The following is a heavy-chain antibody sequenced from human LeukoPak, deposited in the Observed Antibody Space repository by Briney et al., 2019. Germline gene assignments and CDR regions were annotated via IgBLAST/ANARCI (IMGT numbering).Heavy chain of an antibody. Sequence: SETLSLTCTVSGGSISSSSYYWGWIRQPPGKGLEWIGSIYYSGSTYYNPSLKSRVTISVDTSKNQFSLKLSSVTAADTAVYYCARRLGVMNPFDYWGQGTLVTVSS. J-gene: IGHJ4*02. V-gene: IGHV4-39*01. CDR2: IYYSGST. CDR1: GGSISSSSYY. CDR3: ARRLGVMNPFDY. D-gene: IGHD3-22*01.